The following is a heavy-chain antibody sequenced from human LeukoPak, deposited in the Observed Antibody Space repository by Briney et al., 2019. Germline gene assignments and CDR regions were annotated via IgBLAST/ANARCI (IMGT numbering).Heavy chain of an antibody. CDR2: INHSGST. D-gene: IGHD3-22*01. CDR3: ARGSATDYYDSSGYPYYFDY. J-gene: IGHJ4*02. Sequence: PSETLSLTCAVYGGSFGGYYWSWIRQPPGKGLEWIGEINHSGSTNYNPSLKSRVTISVGTSKNQFSLKLSSVTAADTAVYYCARGSATDYYDSSGYPYYFDYWGQGTLVTVSS. CDR1: GGSFGGYY. V-gene: IGHV4-34*01.